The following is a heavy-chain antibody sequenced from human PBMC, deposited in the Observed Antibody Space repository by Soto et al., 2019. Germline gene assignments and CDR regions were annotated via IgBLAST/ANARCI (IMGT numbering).Heavy chain of an antibody. J-gene: IGHJ4*02. Sequence: GGSLRLSCAASGFTFDDYAMHWVRQAPGKGLEWVSGISWNSGSIGYADSVKGRFTISRDNAKNSLYLQMNSLRAEDTALYYCAKDRSSSWYPALFDYWGQGTLVTVSS. CDR3: AKDRSSSWYPALFDY. CDR2: ISWNSGSI. V-gene: IGHV3-9*01. CDR1: GFTFDDYA. D-gene: IGHD6-13*01.